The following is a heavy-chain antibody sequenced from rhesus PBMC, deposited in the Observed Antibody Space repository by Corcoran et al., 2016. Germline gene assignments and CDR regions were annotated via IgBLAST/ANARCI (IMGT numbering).Heavy chain of an antibody. CDR1: GYTFTDYY. Sequence: QVQLVQSGAEAKKPGSSVKVSCKASGYTFTDYYMHWVRQGPRHGLEWMGWINPYNGHTKYAQKFQGRVTMTRDTSTSTAYMELSSLRSEDTAVYYCARGRGYSNYFDYWGQGVLVTVSS. CDR3: ARGRGYSNYFDY. CDR2: INPYNGHT. J-gene: IGHJ4*01. D-gene: IGHD5-42*01. V-gene: IGHV1S2*01.